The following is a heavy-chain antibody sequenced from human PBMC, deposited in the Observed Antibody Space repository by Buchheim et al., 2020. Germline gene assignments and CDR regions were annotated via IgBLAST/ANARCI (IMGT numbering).Heavy chain of an antibody. CDR1: GFTFSTYA. Sequence: EVQLLESGGGLVQPGGSLSLSCAASGFTFSTYAMAWVRQTPGKGLEGVSGITGSGANTFYADSVRGRFTISRDSSKNTVYLQMNSLRAEDTAIYYCVKDRDYDDWRFLFDSWGQGTL. D-gene: IGHD3-3*01. V-gene: IGHV3-23*01. J-gene: IGHJ4*02. CDR2: ITGSGANT. CDR3: VKDRDYDDWRFLFDS.